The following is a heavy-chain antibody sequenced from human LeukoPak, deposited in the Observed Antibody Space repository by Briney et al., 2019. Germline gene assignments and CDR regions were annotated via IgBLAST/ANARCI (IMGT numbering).Heavy chain of an antibody. D-gene: IGHD2-15*01. J-gene: IGHJ3*02. CDR2: ISAYNGNT. V-gene: IGHV1-18*01. Sequence: ASVKVSCKASGYTFTSYGISWVRQAPGQGLERMGWISAYNGNTNYAQKLQGRVTMTTDTSTSTAYMELRSLGSDDRAVYYCARERYCSGGSCYSGALDTWGQGTMVTVSS. CDR3: ARERYCSGGSCYSGALDT. CDR1: GYTFTSYG.